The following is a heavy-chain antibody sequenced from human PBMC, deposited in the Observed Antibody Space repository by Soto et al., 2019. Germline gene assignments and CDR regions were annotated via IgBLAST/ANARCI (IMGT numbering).Heavy chain of an antibody. D-gene: IGHD4-17*01. CDR1: GGSLSGYY. J-gene: IGHJ6*02. V-gene: IGHV4-34*01. Sequence: PSETLSLTCAVYGGSLSGYYWSWIRQPPGKGLEWIGEINHSGSTNYNPSLKSRVTISVDTSKNQFSLKLSSVTAADTAVYYCARGLQLRGFYYYYGMDVWGQGTTVTVSS. CDR3: ARGLQLRGFYYYYGMDV. CDR2: INHSGST.